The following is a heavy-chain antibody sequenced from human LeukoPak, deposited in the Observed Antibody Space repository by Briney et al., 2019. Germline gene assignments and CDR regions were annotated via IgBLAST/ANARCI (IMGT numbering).Heavy chain of an antibody. J-gene: IGHJ4*02. CDR2: IYTTGKT. Sequence: SETLSLTCTVSSGSINSYYWGWVWQPAGRGLEWIGRIYTTGKTDYNPSLKSRLTMSVDTSKRQFSLNLTSVTAADTAIYFCARHGYTASHYFLDFWSQGTLVPVSS. V-gene: IGHV4-4*07. CDR1: SGSINSYY. CDR3: ARHGYTASHYFLDF. D-gene: IGHD3-16*01.